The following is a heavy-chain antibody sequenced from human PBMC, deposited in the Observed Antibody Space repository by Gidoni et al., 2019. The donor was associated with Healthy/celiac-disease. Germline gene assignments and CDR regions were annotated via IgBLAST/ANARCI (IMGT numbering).Heavy chain of an antibody. CDR3: ASRFRYGIAAMDV. CDR2: INHSGST. J-gene: IGHJ6*04. Sequence: QVQLQQWGAGLLKPSETLSLTCAVYGGSFSGYYWSWIRHPPGKGLEWIGEINHSGSTNYNPSLKSRVTISVDTSKNQFSLKLSSVTAADTAVYYCASRFRYGIAAMDVWGKGTTVTVSS. D-gene: IGHD6-13*01. CDR1: GGSFSGYY. V-gene: IGHV4-34*01.